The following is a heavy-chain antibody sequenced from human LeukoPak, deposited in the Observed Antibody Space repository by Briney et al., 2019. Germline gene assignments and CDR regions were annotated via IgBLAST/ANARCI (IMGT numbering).Heavy chain of an antibody. CDR1: GFTFSTYA. J-gene: IGHJ4*02. CDR3: ARGHYDVLAASYKWTPDY. D-gene: IGHD3-9*01. Sequence: GGSLRLSCAASGFTFSTYAMTWVRQAPGKGLEWVSSITSGGDYIYYADSVKGRFTNSRDKAKNSLSLQLNSLRVEDTAVYYCARGHYDVLAASYKWTPDYWGQGTLVTVSS. V-gene: IGHV3-21*01. CDR2: ITSGGDYI.